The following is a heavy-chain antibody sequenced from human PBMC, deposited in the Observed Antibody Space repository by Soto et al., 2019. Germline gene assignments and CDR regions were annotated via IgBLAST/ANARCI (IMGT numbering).Heavy chain of an antibody. CDR3: AKARGSSTPAPGSY. D-gene: IGHD2-2*01. Sequence: GSLRLSCAASGFTFSSYAMSWVRQTPGEGLEWVSAISGSGGSTYYADSVKGRFTISRDNSKNTVYLQMNSLRAEDTAVYYCAKARGSSTPAPGSYWGQGTLVTVSS. CDR2: ISGSGGST. V-gene: IGHV3-23*01. J-gene: IGHJ4*02. CDR1: GFTFSSYA.